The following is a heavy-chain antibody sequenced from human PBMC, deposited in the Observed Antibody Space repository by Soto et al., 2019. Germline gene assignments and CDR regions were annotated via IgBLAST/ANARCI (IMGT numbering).Heavy chain of an antibody. CDR3: AREPILVRGYAFDI. V-gene: IGHV3-30-3*01. J-gene: IGHJ3*02. CDR2: ISYDGSNK. D-gene: IGHD3-16*01. Sequence: QVQLVESGGGVVQPGRSLRLSCAASGFTFSSYAMHWVRQAPGKGLEWVAVISYDGSNKYYADSVKGRFTISRDNSKNTLYLQMNSLRAEDTAVYYCAREPILVRGYAFDIWGQGTMVTVSS. CDR1: GFTFSSYA.